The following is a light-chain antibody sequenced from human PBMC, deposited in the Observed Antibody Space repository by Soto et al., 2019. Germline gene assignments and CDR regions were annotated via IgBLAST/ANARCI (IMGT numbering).Light chain of an antibody. V-gene: IGKV3-20*01. J-gene: IGKJ5*01. CDR2: GTS. CDR1: HTVIHNY. Sequence: EIVLTQFPGTLSLSPGERATLSCMASHTVIHNYLAWHPQKPGQTPRLLGYGTSNTGTCIPDRLCGSGSGTAFTLTIRTLESYAFAVYYCQQNGSSSINLGQGTRLESK. CDR3: QQNGSSSIN.